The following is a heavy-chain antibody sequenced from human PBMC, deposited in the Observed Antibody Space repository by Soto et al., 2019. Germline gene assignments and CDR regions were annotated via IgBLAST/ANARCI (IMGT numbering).Heavy chain of an antibody. CDR3: ARDLGSWYGRFDP. D-gene: IGHD6-13*01. CDR1: GFIFSDYA. Sequence: GGSLRLSYAASGFIFSDYAMSWVRQAPGKGLEWVSVISRGGDTTAYADTVKGRFTISRDNPKNTLYLEMNSLRADDTAEYYCARDLGSWYGRFDPWGQGTLVTVSS. J-gene: IGHJ5*02. CDR2: ISRGGDTT. V-gene: IGHV3-23*01.